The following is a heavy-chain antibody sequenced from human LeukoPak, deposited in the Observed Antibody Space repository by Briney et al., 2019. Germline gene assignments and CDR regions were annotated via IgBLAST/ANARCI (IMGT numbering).Heavy chain of an antibody. CDR2: IYHSGNT. Sequence: SETLSLTCTVSGYSITTSYYWGWIRQPPGKGLEWIGIIYHSGNTYYNPSLKSRVTISVDTSKNQFSLKLNSVTAADTALYYCARAGYGDSDFDYWGQGTLVTVSS. CDR3: ARAGYGDSDFDY. V-gene: IGHV4-38-2*02. D-gene: IGHD4-17*01. CDR1: GYSITTSYY. J-gene: IGHJ4*02.